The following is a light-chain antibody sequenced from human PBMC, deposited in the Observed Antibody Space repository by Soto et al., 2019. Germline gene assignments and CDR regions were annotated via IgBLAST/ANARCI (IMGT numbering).Light chain of an antibody. Sequence: DTQMTQSPSILSASVGDRVTITCRASQTIYSWLAWYQQKPGQAPRLLIHKAYTVETGVPSRFSGSGYGSEFTLIISSLQPDDSATYYCHQYNSYPRTFGQGTKVEV. V-gene: IGKV1-5*03. CDR3: HQYNSYPRT. CDR2: KAY. J-gene: IGKJ1*01. CDR1: QTIYSW.